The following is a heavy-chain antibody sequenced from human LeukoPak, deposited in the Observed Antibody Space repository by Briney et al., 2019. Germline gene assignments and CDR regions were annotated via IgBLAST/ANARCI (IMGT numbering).Heavy chain of an antibody. CDR1: FTFGTYA. Sequence: GGSLRLSCTFTFGTYAMSWVRHAPGKGLAWVAAISNSGDATHYAGSVRGRLTISRDNSKNTLYLQMNRLTAEDTALFYGAEGGDGLRYFDLWGRGTLVTVSS. J-gene: IGHJ2*01. CDR3: AEGGDGLRYFDL. V-gene: IGHV3-23*01. CDR2: ISNSGDAT. D-gene: IGHD7-27*01.